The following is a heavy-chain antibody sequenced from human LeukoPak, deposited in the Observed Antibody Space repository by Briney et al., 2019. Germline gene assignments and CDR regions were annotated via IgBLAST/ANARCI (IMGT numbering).Heavy chain of an antibody. D-gene: IGHD1-26*01. Sequence: GRFLRLSGATSGFTFWKYGMHWVRQAPGKGLEWVAIAWNDGRTTHHADSVKGRFSISRDNSKNTLYLQMNSLRAEDTAVYYCATDGSERDIDNWGRGTLVTVSA. CDR1: GFTFWKYG. CDR2: AWNDGRTT. J-gene: IGHJ4*02. V-gene: IGHV3-33*01. CDR3: ATDGSERDIDN.